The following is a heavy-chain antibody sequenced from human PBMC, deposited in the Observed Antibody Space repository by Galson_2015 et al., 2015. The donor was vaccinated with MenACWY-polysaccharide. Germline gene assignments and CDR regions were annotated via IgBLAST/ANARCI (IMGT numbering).Heavy chain of an antibody. J-gene: IGHJ4*02. D-gene: IGHD2/OR15-2a*01. CDR1: AYPPSRYP. CDR2: ITGGNGDT. CDR3: ARHVIGGGYFDY. Sequence: SFKHSFQASAYPPSRYPIHWVRQAPGQRLEWMGWITGGNGDTKYSEKFQGRVTITKDTSANTVYMELSSLRYEDTAVYYCARHVIGGGYFDYWGQGTLVTVSS. V-gene: IGHV1-3*01.